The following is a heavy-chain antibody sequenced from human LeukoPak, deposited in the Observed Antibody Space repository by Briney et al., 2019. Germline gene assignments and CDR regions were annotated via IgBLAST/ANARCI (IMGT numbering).Heavy chain of an antibody. CDR3: ARDPGYSSPRGDY. CDR1: GGTFSSYA. D-gene: IGHD5-18*01. V-gene: IGHV1-69*04. CDR2: IIPILGIA. J-gene: IGHJ4*02. Sequence: SVKVSCKASGGTFSSYAISWVRQAPGQGLEWMGRIIPILGIANYAQKFQGRVTITADKSTSTAYMELSRLRSDDTAVYYCARDPGYSSPRGDYWGQGTLVTVSS.